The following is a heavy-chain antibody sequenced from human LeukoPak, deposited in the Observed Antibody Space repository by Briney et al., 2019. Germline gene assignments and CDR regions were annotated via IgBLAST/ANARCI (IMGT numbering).Heavy chain of an antibody. J-gene: IGHJ3*02. CDR1: GYTFTSYA. Sequence: ASVKVSCKASGYTFTSYAMNWVRQAPGQGLEWMGWINTNTGNPTYAQGFTGRFVFSLDTSVTTSSLQISSLKAEDTAVYYCARDHVKLGSGFNPFDAFDIWGQGTLVTVSS. V-gene: IGHV7-4-1*02. CDR3: ARDHVKLGSGFNPFDAFDI. D-gene: IGHD3-22*01. CDR2: INTNTGNP.